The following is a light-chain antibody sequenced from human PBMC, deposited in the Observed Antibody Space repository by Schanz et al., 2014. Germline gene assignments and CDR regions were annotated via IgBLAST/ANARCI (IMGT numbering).Light chain of an antibody. CDR3: SSYTSSSTGV. Sequence: QSALTQPASVSGSPGQSITISCTGTSSDVGGYNYVSWYQQHPGKAPKVMIYDVSNRPSGVSNRFSGSKSGNTASLTISGLQAEDEADYYCSSYTSSSTGVFGGGTKLTVL. J-gene: IGLJ2*01. CDR1: SSDVGGYNY. V-gene: IGLV2-14*01. CDR2: DVS.